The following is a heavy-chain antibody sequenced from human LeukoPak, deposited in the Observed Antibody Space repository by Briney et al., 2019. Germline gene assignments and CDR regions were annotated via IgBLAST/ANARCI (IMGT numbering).Heavy chain of an antibody. D-gene: IGHD3-3*01. CDR1: GLTFSSYS. J-gene: IGHJ4*02. CDR3: ARRQYDFWSGYYSH. Sequence: GGSLRLSCAASGLTFSSYSMNWVRQAPGKGLEWVSSISSSSSYIYYADSVKGRFTISRDNAKNSLYLQMNSLRAEDTAVYYCARRQYDFWSGYYSHWGQGTLVTVSS. CDR2: ISSSSSYI. V-gene: IGHV3-21*04.